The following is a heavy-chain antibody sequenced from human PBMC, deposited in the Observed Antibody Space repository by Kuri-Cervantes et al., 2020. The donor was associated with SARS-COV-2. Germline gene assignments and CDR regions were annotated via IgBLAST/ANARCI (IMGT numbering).Heavy chain of an antibody. CDR1: GGSISTFY. CDR3: ARLQVGALDY. V-gene: IGHV4-34*01. D-gene: IGHD1-26*01. CDR2: INHSGST. Sequence: SETLSLTCTVSGGSISTFYWSWIRQPPGKGLEWIGEINHSGSTNYNPSLKSRVTISVDTSKNQFSLKLSSVTAADTAAYYCARLQVGALDYWGQGTLVTVSS. J-gene: IGHJ4*02.